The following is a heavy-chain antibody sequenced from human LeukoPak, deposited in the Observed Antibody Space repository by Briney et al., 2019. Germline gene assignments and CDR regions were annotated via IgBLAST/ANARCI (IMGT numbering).Heavy chain of an antibody. CDR2: IDWDDDK. CDR1: GFSLSTSGVG. V-gene: IGHV2-70*11. CDR3: ARIGSGTSRFDY. Sequence: SGPTLVKPTQTLTLTCTFSGFSLSTSGVGVGWIRQPPGKALEWLARIDWDDDKYYNTSLKTRLTISKDTSKNQVVLTMTNMDPVDTATYYCARIGSGTSRFDYWGQGTLVTVSS. D-gene: IGHD3-10*01. J-gene: IGHJ4*02.